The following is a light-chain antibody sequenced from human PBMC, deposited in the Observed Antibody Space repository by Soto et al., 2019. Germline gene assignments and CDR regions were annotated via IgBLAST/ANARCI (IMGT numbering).Light chain of an antibody. CDR1: QTISSW. Sequence: DIQMTQSPSTLSSSIGERVTITCRASQTISSWLAWYQQKPGKAPKLLIYEAFNLESGVPSRFSGSGSGTEFTLTIFGLQPDDFATYYCQQYHSYPWTFGQGTKVAIK. V-gene: IGKV1-5*03. J-gene: IGKJ1*01. CDR2: EAF. CDR3: QQYHSYPWT.